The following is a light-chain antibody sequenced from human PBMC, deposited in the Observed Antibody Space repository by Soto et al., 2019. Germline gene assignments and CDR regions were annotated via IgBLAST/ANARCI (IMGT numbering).Light chain of an antibody. CDR1: QGIAKD. CDR3: LQNYYSFRT. Sequence: AIQLTQSPSSLSASVGDRVTITCRASQGIAKDLGWYQQKPGKAPRLLIFGASFLQSGVPSRFSGSGSGTDLTLTINGLQPEDFATYYCLQNYYSFRTFGQGNKGEIK. J-gene: IGKJ1*01. CDR2: GAS. V-gene: IGKV1-6*01.